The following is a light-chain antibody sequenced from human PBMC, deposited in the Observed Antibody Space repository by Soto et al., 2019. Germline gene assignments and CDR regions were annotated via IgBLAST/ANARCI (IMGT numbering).Light chain of an antibody. J-gene: IGKJ1*01. Sequence: DIVFTQSPESLAVSLGGGAALSCMASQSVRSYLAWYQKKPGQAPRLLIYGASTRATGIPARFSGSGSGTEFTLTISSLQSEDFAVYYCQQYNNWPWTFGQGTKVDIK. CDR3: QQYNNWPWT. CDR1: QSVRSY. CDR2: GAS. V-gene: IGKV3-15*01.